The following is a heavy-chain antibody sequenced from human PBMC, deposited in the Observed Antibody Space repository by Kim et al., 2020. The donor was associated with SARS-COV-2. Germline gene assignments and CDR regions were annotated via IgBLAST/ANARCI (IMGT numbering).Heavy chain of an antibody. J-gene: IGHJ4*01. D-gene: IGHD2-15*01. CDR3: ARQFFGYSVGHMGYYFD. CDR2: ISSSGSNR. CDR1: GFTFIDYS. V-gene: IGHV3-11*04. Sequence: GGSLRLSCVGSGFTFIDYSMSWIRQAPGKGLEWISYISSSGSNRLYADSVRGRFTISRDNAKNSVYLQMNSLGSEDTAVYYCARQFFGYSVGHMGYYFD.